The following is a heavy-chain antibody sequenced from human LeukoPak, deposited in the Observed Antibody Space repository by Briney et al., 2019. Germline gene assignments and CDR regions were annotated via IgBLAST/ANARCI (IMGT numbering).Heavy chain of an antibody. V-gene: IGHV4-30-2*01. Sequence: SETLSLTCTVSGGSISSGGYYWSWIRQPPGKGLEWIGYIYHSGSTYYNPSLKSRVTISVDRSKNQFSLKLSSVTAADTAVYYCARLFGIAARPEGGDYWGQGTLVTVSS. CDR1: GGSISSGGYY. CDR2: IYHSGST. J-gene: IGHJ4*02. CDR3: ARLFGIAARPEGGDY. D-gene: IGHD6-6*01.